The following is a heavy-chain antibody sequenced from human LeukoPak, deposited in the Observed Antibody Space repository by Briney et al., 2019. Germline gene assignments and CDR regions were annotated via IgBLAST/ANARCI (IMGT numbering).Heavy chain of an antibody. J-gene: IGHJ3*02. D-gene: IGHD3-3*01. Sequence: GRSLRLSCAASGFTFSSYSMNWVRQAPGKGLEWVSYISSSSSTIYYADSVKGRFTISRDNAKNSLYLQMNSLRAEDTAVYYCARSRPRDFWSGPAAFDIWGQGTMVTVSS. CDR3: ARSRPRDFWSGPAAFDI. CDR2: ISSSSSTI. CDR1: GFTFSSYS. V-gene: IGHV3-48*01.